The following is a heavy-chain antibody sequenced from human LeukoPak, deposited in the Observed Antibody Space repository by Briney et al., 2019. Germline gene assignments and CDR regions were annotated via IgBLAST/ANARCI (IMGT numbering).Heavy chain of an antibody. CDR3: ARLHSQDYFDY. D-gene: IGHD6-13*01. V-gene: IGHV4-39*01. J-gene: IGHJ4*02. Sequence: GSLRLSCAASGFTFSSCWMSWVRQPPGKGLEWIGSIYYSGSTYYNPSLKSRVTISVDTSKNQFSLKLSSVTAADTAVYYCARLHSQDYFDYWGQGTLVTVSS. CDR2: IYYSGST. CDR1: GFTFSSCW.